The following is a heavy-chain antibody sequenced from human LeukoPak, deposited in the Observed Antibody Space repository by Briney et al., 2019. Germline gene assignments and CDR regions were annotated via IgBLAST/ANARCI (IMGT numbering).Heavy chain of an antibody. D-gene: IGHD2-21*02. J-gene: IGHJ3*02. CDR1: GYSFTSYG. V-gene: IGHV1-18*01. CDR3: ARDSSTAYCGGDCCTGDAFDI. CDR2: ISVYNGNT. Sequence: ASVKVSCKPSGYSFTSYGIRWVRQAPGQGLEWVVWISVYNGNTNYPQKLQGRVTMTTDTSTSTAYMELRSLRSDDTAVYYCARDSSTAYCGGDCCTGDAFDIWGQGTMVTVSS.